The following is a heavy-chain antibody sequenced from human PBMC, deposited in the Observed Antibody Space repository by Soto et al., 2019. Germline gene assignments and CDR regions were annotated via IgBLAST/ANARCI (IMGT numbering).Heavy chain of an antibody. J-gene: IGHJ5*02. Sequence: GSGPTLVNPTQTLTLTCTFSGFSLSTSGVGVGWIRQPPGKALEWLALIYWNDDKRYSPSLKSRLTITKDTSKNQVVLTMTNMDPVDTATYYCARSLVVVAATIKSPRGRNWFDPWGQGTLVTVSS. CDR3: ARSLVVVAATIKSPRGRNWFDP. V-gene: IGHV2-5*01. D-gene: IGHD2-15*01. CDR2: IYWNDDK. CDR1: GFSLSTSGVG.